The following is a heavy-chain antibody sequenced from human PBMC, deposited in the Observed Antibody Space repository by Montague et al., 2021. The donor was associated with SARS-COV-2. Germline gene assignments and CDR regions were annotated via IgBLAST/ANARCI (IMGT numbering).Heavy chain of an antibody. CDR2: IKQDGSEK. CDR1: GFTFSSYW. J-gene: IGHJ4*02. V-gene: IGHV3-7*05. D-gene: IGHD2-2*01. CDR3: ARDMVVPAATEPFDY. Sequence: SLRLSCAASGFTFSSYWMSWVRQAPGKGLEWVANIKQDGSEKYYVDSVKGRFTISRDNVKNSLYLQMNSLRAEDTAVYYCARDMVVPAATEPFDYWGQGTLVTVSS.